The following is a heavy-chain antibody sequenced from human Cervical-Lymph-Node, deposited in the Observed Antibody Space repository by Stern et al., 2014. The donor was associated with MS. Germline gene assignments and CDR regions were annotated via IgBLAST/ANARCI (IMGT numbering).Heavy chain of an antibody. D-gene: IGHD5-18*01. CDR1: GYTFSSYY. J-gene: IGHJ6*01. CDR3: ASDTAMVTLRTVYY. CDR2: INPSDKST. V-gene: IGHV1-46*03. Sequence: QVQLGQSGAEVKRPGAAVTISCEASGYTFSSYYRHWVRQAPGQGLEWMGIINPSDKSTIFAQRFQGRVTMTSDTSTSTVYMELSSLRSEDTAVYYCASDTAMVTLRTVYY.